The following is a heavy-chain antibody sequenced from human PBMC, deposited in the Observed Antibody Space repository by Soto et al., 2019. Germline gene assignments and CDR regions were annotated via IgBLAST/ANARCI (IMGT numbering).Heavy chain of an antibody. CDR2: IRGTVYGGTT. J-gene: IGHJ6*02. CDR1: GFTFSDYA. D-gene: IGHD2-2*01. V-gene: IGHV3-49*03. CDR3: TRQRDCSSTSCLSYYYSGLDV. Sequence: GGSLRLSCATSGFTFSDYAMSWFRQAPGKGLEWVGFIRGTVYGGTTQYAASVKGRFTMSRDDFEGIAYLQMNSLKTEDTALYYCTRQRDCSSTSCLSYYYSGLDVWGQGTPVTVSS.